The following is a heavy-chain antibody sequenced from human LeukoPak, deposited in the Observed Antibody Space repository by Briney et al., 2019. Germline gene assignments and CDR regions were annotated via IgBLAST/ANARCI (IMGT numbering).Heavy chain of an antibody. CDR2: IYPGDSDT. Sequence: GESLKISCKGSGYSFTSYWIGWVRQMPGKGLAWMGIIYPGDSDTRYSPSFQGQVTISADKSISTAYLQWSSLKASDTAMYYCARRYYDILTGRGAFDYWGQGTLVTVSS. D-gene: IGHD3-9*01. CDR3: ARRYYDILTGRGAFDY. CDR1: GYSFTSYW. J-gene: IGHJ4*02. V-gene: IGHV5-51*01.